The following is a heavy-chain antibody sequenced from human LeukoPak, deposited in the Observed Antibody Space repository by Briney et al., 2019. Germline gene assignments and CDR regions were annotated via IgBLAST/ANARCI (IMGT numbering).Heavy chain of an antibody. CDR3: ARGQPPSSWHTPFGS. CDR1: GGSFSVYY. D-gene: IGHD6-13*01. CDR2: ISHSGST. V-gene: IGHV4-34*01. J-gene: IGHJ4*02. Sequence: PSETLSLTCAVYGGSFSVYYWTWIRHPPGEVLEWIGEISHSGSTNFNPSLKSGVSMSVDTSQNQFSLMLISVTAADTAVYYCARGQPPSSWHTPFGSWGQGTLVTVSS.